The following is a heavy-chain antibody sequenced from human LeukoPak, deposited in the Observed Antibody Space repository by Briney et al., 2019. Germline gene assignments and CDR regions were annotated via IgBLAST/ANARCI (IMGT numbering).Heavy chain of an antibody. Sequence: GGSLRLSCAASGFXFSSYAIHWVRQAPGKGLEWVAVISYDGSNKYYADSVKGRFTISRDNSKNTLYLQMNSLRAEDTAVYYCASPQWIQLEFDYWGQGTLVTVSS. J-gene: IGHJ4*02. CDR1: GFXFSSYA. CDR3: ASPQWIQLEFDY. D-gene: IGHD5-18*01. V-gene: IGHV3-30-3*01. CDR2: ISYDGSNK.